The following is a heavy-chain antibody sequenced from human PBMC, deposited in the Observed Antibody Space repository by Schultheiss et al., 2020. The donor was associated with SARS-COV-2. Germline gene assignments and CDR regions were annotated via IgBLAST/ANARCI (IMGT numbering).Heavy chain of an antibody. J-gene: IGHJ4*02. Sequence: SETLSLTCTVSGGSISSYYWSWIRQPAGKGLEWIGRIYTSGSTNYNPSLKSRVTISVDTSKNQFSLKLSSVTAADTAVYYCARGYPYYYDSSGYSRFDYWGQGTLVTVSS. CDR3: ARGYPYYYDSSGYSRFDY. V-gene: IGHV4-4*07. D-gene: IGHD3-22*01. CDR2: IYTSGST. CDR1: GGSISSYY.